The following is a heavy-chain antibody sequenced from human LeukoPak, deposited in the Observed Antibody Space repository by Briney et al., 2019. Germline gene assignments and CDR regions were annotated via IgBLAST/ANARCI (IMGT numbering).Heavy chain of an antibody. D-gene: IGHD1-26*01. CDR3: ARSVGAHWVYYGMDV. V-gene: IGHV3-7*01. Sequence: GGSLRLSCAASGFTFSAYWMNWVRQAPGKGLEWVANINEDGSEKYYLDSVKGRFTISRDNAKNSLYLQMNSLRAEDTAVYYCARSVGAHWVYYGMDVWGQGTTVTVSS. CDR1: GFTFSAYW. CDR2: INEDGSEK. J-gene: IGHJ6*02.